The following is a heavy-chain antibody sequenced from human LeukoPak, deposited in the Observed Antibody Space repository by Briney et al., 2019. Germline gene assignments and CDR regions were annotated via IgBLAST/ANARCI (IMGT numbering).Heavy chain of an antibody. Sequence: SETLSPTCTVSGGSISSSSYYWGWIRQPPGKGLEWIGSIYYSGSTYYNPSLKSRVTISVDTSKNQFSLKLSSVTAADTAVYYCARHTRSGYDYYYYYYMDAWGKGTTVTVSS. V-gene: IGHV4-39*01. CDR1: GGSISSSSYY. J-gene: IGHJ6*03. D-gene: IGHD5-12*01. CDR2: IYYSGST. CDR3: ARHTRSGYDYYYYYYMDA.